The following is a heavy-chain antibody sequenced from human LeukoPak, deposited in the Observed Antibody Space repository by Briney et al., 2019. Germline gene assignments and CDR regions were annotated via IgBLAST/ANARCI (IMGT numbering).Heavy chain of an antibody. CDR3: ARGRMVPDY. Sequence: ASVKVSCKASGYTFSGHYVHWVRQAPGQGLEWMGWINPNSGGTNYEQKFQGWVTMTRDTSISTAYMELSRLKSDDTAVYYCARGRMVPDYWGQGTLVTVSS. J-gene: IGHJ4*02. V-gene: IGHV1-2*04. D-gene: IGHD3-10*01. CDR2: INPNSGGT. CDR1: GYTFSGHY.